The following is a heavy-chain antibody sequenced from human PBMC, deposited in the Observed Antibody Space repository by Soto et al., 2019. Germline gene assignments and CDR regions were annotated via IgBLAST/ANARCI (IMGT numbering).Heavy chain of an antibody. Sequence: PGESLKISCKGSGYRFTSYWIGWVRQMPGKGLEWMGIIYPADSDTRYSPSFQGQVTISADKSITTAYLQWTSLKASDTAIYFCARRARGNWALDYWGQGTQVTVSS. CDR2: IYPADSDT. D-gene: IGHD3-16*01. V-gene: IGHV5-51*01. CDR1: GYRFTSYW. CDR3: ARRARGNWALDY. J-gene: IGHJ4*02.